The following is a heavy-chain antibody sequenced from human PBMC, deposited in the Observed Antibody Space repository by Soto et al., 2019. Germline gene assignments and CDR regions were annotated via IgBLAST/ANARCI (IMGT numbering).Heavy chain of an antibody. V-gene: IGHV3-30*18. CDR1: GFTFSHYG. Sequence: QVQLVESGGGVVQPGRSLRLSCAASGFTFSHYGMNWVRQAPGKGLEWVALISYDGSHKHYEDSVKGRFTISRDNSDNTLYLQMGSLTTEDTAVYYCAKGSVLGYCTGGRCYGDAFDIWGQGTMVTVPS. J-gene: IGHJ3*02. D-gene: IGHD2-15*01. CDR2: ISYDGSHK. CDR3: AKGSVLGYCTGGRCYGDAFDI.